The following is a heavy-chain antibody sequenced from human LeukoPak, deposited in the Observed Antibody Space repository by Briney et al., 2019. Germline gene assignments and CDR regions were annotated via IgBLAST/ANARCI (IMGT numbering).Heavy chain of an antibody. CDR2: IKQDGSEK. V-gene: IGHV3-7*01. Sequence: PGGSLRLSCAASGFTFSSYWMSWVRQAPGKGLEWVANIKQDGSEKYYVDSVKGRFTISRDNAKNSLYLQMNSLRAEDTAVYYCARIRVGGYYDFWSGYHDAFDIWGQGTMVTVSS. CDR3: ARIRVGGYYDFWSGYHDAFDI. CDR1: GFTFSSYW. D-gene: IGHD3-3*01. J-gene: IGHJ3*02.